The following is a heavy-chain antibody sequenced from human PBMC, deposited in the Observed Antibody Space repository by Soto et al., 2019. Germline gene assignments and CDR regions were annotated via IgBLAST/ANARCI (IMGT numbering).Heavy chain of an antibody. CDR3: ARHSQGGYSYGPATF. CDR1: GYSFTSYW. Sequence: GESLKISCKGSGYSFTSYWISWVRQMPGKGLEWMGRIDPSDSYTNYSPSFQGHVTISADKSISTAYLQWSSLKASDTAMYYCARHSQGGYSYGPATFWGQGPLVTVSS. CDR2: IDPSDSYT. J-gene: IGHJ4*02. V-gene: IGHV5-10-1*01. D-gene: IGHD5-18*01.